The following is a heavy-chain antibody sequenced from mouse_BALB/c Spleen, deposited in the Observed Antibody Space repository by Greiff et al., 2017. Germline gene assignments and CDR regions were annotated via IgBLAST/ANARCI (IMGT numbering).Heavy chain of an antibody. Sequence: EVKLEESGGGLVQPGGSMTLSCVASGFTFSNYWMNWVRQSPEKGLEWVAEIRLKSNNYATHYAESVKGRFTISRDDSKSSVYLQMNNLRAEDTGIYYCTRNYPLAMDYWGQGTSVTVSS. J-gene: IGHJ4*01. V-gene: IGHV6-6*02. CDR1: GFTFSNYW. CDR3: TRNYPLAMDY. CDR2: IRLKSNNYAT. D-gene: IGHD2-1*01.